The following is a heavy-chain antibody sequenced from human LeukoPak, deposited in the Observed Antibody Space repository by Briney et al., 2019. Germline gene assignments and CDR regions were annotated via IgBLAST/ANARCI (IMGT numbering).Heavy chain of an antibody. J-gene: IGHJ6*02. V-gene: IGHV3-74*01. CDR3: ARALPLYDIVTGPYGMDV. D-gene: IGHD3-9*01. CDR2: INSDGSST. CDR1: GFTFSSYW. Sequence: GGPLRLSCAASGFTFSSYWMHWVRQAPGKGLVWVSRINSDGSSTSYADSVKSRFTISRDNAKNTLYLQMNSLRAEDTAVYYCARALPLYDIVTGPYGMDVWGQGTTVTVSS.